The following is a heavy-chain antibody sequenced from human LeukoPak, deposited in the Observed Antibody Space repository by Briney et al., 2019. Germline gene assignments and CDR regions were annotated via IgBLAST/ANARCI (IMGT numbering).Heavy chain of an antibody. CDR1: GGTFSSYA. D-gene: IGHD2-15*01. CDR2: ISPYNGNT. V-gene: IGHV1-18*01. J-gene: IGHJ5*02. CDR3: ARGGAYCSGGSCPYNWFDP. Sequence: ASVKVSCKASGGTFSSYAITWVRQAPGQGLEWMGWISPYNGNTNYAQNFQGRVTMTTDTSTSTAYMELRSLRSDDTAVYYCARGGAYCSGGSCPYNWFDPWGQGTLVTVSS.